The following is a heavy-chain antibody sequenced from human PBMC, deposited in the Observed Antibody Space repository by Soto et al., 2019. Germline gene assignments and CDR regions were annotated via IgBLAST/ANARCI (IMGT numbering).Heavy chain of an antibody. CDR3: ARVPEDWNLLFGAFDI. V-gene: IGHV4-4*02. D-gene: IGHD1-1*01. CDR2: IYHSGST. J-gene: IGHJ3*02. CDR1: SGSISSSNW. Sequence: QVQLQESGPGLVKPSGTLSLTCAVSSGSISSSNWWSWVRQPPGKGLEWIGEIYHSGSTNYNPSLTSRVTISVDKSKNQFSLKLSSVTAADTAVYYCARVPEDWNLLFGAFDIWGQGTMVTVSS.